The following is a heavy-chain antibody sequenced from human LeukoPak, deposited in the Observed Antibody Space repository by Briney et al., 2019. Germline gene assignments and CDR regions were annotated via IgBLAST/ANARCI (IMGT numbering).Heavy chain of an antibody. CDR1: GYTFTGYY. CDR2: INPNTDAT. Sequence: ASVKVSCKASGYTFTGYYIHWVRQAPGQGLEWMGWINPNTDATNYAQKFQGRVTMTRDTSISTAYMELISLRSDDTAVFYCARDRGWTNDGVDIWGRGTMVTVSS. D-gene: IGHD3-10*01. J-gene: IGHJ3*02. CDR3: ARDRGWTNDGVDI. V-gene: IGHV1-2*02.